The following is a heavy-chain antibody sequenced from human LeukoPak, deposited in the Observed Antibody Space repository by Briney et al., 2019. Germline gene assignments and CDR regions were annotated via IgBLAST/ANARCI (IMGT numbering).Heavy chain of an antibody. J-gene: IGHJ4*02. Sequence: PGGSLRLSCAASGFTFSSYGVSRVRQAPGKGLEWVSAISGSGGSTYYADSVKGRFTISRDNSKNTLYLQMNSLRAEDTAVYYCAKDFYSSGWYPSYYFDYWGQGTLVTVSS. CDR2: ISGSGGST. CDR3: AKDFYSSGWYPSYYFDY. V-gene: IGHV3-23*01. CDR1: GFTFSSYG. D-gene: IGHD6-19*01.